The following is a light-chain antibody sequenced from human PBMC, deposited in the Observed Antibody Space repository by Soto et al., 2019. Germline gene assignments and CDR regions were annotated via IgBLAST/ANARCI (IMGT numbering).Light chain of an antibody. V-gene: IGKV3-20*01. CDR2: GAS. J-gene: IGKJ5*01. CDR3: QQYGSSPIT. Sequence: EIVLTQSPGTLSLSPGERATLSCRASQSLGSTYLAWYQQKPGQAPRLLIYGASNRATGIPDRFSGSGSGTDFTFTISRLEPEDFAVYYCQQYGSSPITFGQGTRLEIK. CDR1: QSLGSTY.